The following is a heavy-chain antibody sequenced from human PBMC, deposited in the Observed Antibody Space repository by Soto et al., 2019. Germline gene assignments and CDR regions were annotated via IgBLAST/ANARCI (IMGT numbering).Heavy chain of an antibody. CDR2: ISGGGGST. CDR3: ARSIPNWFDP. J-gene: IGHJ5*02. Sequence: GGSLRLSCAASGFSFNIFAMNWVRQAPGKGLEWVSGISGGGGSTYYADSVKGRFTISRDNSKNTLYLQMNSLRAEDTAVYYCARSIPNWFDPWGQGTLVTVSS. CDR1: GFSFNIFA. V-gene: IGHV3-23*01.